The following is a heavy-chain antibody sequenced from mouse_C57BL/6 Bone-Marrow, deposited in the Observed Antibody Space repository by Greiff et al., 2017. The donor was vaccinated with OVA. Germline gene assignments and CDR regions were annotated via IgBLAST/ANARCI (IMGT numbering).Heavy chain of an antibody. CDR1: GFTFSSYG. V-gene: IGHV5-6*01. CDR2: ISSGGSYT. J-gene: IGHJ3*01. D-gene: IGHD1-2*01. CDR3: AREALLPFAY. Sequence: EVQGVESGGDLVKPGGSLKLSCAASGFTFSSYGMSWVRQTPDKRLEWVATISSGGSYTYYPDSVKGRFTISRDNAKNTLYLQMSSLKSEDTAMYYCAREALLPFAYWGQGTLVTVSA.